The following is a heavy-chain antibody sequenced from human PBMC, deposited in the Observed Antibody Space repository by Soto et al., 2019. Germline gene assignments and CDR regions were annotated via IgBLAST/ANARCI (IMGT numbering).Heavy chain of an antibody. CDR2: ISYDGSNK. D-gene: IGHD3-9*01. CDR1: GFTFSSYA. CDR3: ARTVEGAYDILTGYYYDDGDDY. J-gene: IGHJ4*02. V-gene: IGHV3-30-3*01. Sequence: GGSLRLSCAASGFTFSSYAMHWVRQAPGKGLEWVAVISYDGSNKYYADSVKGRFTISRDNSKNRLYLQMNSLRAEDTAVYYCARTVEGAYDILTGYYYDDGDDYWGQGTLVTVSS.